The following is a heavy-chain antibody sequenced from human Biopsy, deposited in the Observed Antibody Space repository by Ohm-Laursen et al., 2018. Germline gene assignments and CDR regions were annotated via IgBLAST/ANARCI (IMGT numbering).Heavy chain of an antibody. J-gene: IGHJ4*02. D-gene: IGHD5-12*01. CDR2: IFYSANT. Sequence: TLSLTCTVSGGSIGGSGDYWSWIRHHPGKGLEWIGNIFYSANTYYNPSLKSRVTIAVDTSKNQFSLKLSSVTAADTAVYYCARLGSGDYFPTFFDFWGQGALVTVSS. V-gene: IGHV4-31*03. CDR3: ARLGSGDYFPTFFDF. CDR1: GGSIGGSGDY.